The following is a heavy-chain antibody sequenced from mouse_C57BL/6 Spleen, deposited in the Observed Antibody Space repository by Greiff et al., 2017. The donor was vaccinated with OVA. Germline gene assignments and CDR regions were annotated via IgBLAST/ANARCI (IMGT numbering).Heavy chain of an antibody. CDR1: GFTFTDYG. Sequence: EVQLVESGGGLVKPGGSLKLSCAASGFTFTDYGMHWVRQAPEKGLEWVAYISSGSSTIYYADTVKGRFTISRDNAKNTLYLQMTSLRSEDTAMYYCARTVHYYGGSCVYAMDYWGQGTSVTVSS. J-gene: IGHJ4*01. CDR3: ARTVHYYGGSCVYAMDY. D-gene: IGHD1-1*01. CDR2: ISSGSSTI. V-gene: IGHV5-17*01.